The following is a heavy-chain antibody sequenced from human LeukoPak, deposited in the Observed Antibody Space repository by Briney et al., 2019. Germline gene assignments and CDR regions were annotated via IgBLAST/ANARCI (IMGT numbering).Heavy chain of an antibody. J-gene: IGHJ4*02. CDR3: ARDLMTTVTTVDY. CDR1: GFTFSSYS. D-gene: IGHD4-17*01. CDR2: ISSSSSYI. Sequence: GGSLRLSCAASGFTFSSYSMNWVRQAPGKGLEWVSSISSSSSYIYYADSVKGRFTISRDNAKNSLYLQMNSLRAEDTAAYYCARDLMTTVTTVDYWGQGTLVTVSS. V-gene: IGHV3-21*01.